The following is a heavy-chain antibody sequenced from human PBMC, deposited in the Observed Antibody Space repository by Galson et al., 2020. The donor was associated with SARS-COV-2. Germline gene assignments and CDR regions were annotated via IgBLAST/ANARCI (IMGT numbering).Heavy chain of an antibody. V-gene: IGHV3-66*01. J-gene: IGHJ4*02. CDR3: ARSCCYDLLTGYPPLDQ. CDR2: IHSAGSI. CDR1: GISVSNSY. Sequence: GGSLRLSCAASGISVSNSYMSWVCQAPGKGLVWVSVIHSAGSIYYADPVKDRFTISRDSSKNTFYLQMNSLRAEDTAVYYCARSCCYDLLTGYPPLDQWGQGTLVTVSS. D-gene: IGHD3-9*01.